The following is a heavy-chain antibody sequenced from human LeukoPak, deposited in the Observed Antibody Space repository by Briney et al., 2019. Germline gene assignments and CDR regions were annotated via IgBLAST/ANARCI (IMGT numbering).Heavy chain of an antibody. J-gene: IGHJ4*02. CDR2: INSGGSST. D-gene: IGHD4-17*01. V-gene: IGHV3-74*01. CDR3: ARDDYGDYPPGDY. CDR1: GFTFSSYW. Sequence: GGSLRLSCAASGFTFSSYWMHWVRQAPGKGLVWVSRINSGGSSTSYADSVKGRFTISRDNAKNTLYLQMNSLRAEDTAVCDCARDDYGDYPPGDYWGQGSLVTVSS.